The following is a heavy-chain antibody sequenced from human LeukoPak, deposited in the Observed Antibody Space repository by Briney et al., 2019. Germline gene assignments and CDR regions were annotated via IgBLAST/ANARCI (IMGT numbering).Heavy chain of an antibody. CDR1: GGSISSYY. J-gene: IGHJ4*02. CDR2: IYYSGST. D-gene: IGHD2-2*01. CDR3: ARAVRRYCSSTSCPPGY. Sequence: SETLSLTCTVSGGSISSYYWSWIRQPPGKGLEWIGYIYYSGSTNYNPSLKSRVTISVDTSKNQFSLKLSSVTAADTAVYYCARAVRRYCSSTSCPPGYWGQGTLVTVSS. V-gene: IGHV4-59*12.